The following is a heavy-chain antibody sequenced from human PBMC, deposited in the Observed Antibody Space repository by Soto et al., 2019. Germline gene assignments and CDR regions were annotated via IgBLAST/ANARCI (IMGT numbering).Heavy chain of an antibody. Sequence: QVQLQESGPGLVKHSHTLSLTCTVSGGSISSRGYYWSWIRQHPGKGLDWIGYIYYSGSTYYNPSLKSRVTVSVDRYKNQFSLKLSSVTAADTAGYDCARESQEGTIRFNYWGQGTLVTVSS. CDR2: IYYSGST. V-gene: IGHV4-31*03. J-gene: IGHJ4*02. D-gene: IGHD2-21*01. CDR3: ARESQEGTIRFNY. CDR1: GGSISSRGYY.